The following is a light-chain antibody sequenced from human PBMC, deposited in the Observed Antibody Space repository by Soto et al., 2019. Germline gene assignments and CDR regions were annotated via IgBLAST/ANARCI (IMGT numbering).Light chain of an antibody. CDR1: SSDVGAYKY. J-gene: IGLJ3*02. Sequence: QSALTQPPSASGSRGQSVTISCTGTSSDVGAYKYVSWYQQYPGKAPKLMIYEVSKRPSGVPDRFSGSKSGNTASLTVSGLQAEDEADYYCTSYVGSNIWVFGGGTKLT. CDR2: EVS. V-gene: IGLV2-8*01. CDR3: TSYVGSNIWV.